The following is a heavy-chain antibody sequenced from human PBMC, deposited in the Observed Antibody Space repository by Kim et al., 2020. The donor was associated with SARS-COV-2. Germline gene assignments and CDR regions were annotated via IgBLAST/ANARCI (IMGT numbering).Heavy chain of an antibody. J-gene: IGHJ4*02. D-gene: IGHD2-2*02. CDR2: INVGNGNT. CDR3: ARENRYCTSTSCYNYYFDY. V-gene: IGHV1-3*01. CDR1: GYIFTNYA. Sequence: ASVKVSCKASGYIFTNYALHWVRQAPGQRLEWMGWINVGNGNTKYSQKFQGRVTIIRDTSASTAYMELSSLRFEDAAVYYCARENRYCTSTSCYNYYFDYWGQGTLVTVSS.